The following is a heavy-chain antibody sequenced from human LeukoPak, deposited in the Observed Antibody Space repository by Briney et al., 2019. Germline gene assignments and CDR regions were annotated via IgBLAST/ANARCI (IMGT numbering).Heavy chain of an antibody. J-gene: IGHJ4*02. CDR3: AREFSVLGNFDY. V-gene: IGHV3-21*01. D-gene: IGHD3-10*02. CDR2: ISSSSTYI. Sequence: GGSLTLSCADSGFTFSSHAMNWDRQAPGKGLEWVSSISSSSTYIYYADSVKGRFTISRDNAKNSLYLQMNSLRAEDTAVYYCAREFSVLGNFDYWGQGTLVTVSS. CDR1: GFTFSSHA.